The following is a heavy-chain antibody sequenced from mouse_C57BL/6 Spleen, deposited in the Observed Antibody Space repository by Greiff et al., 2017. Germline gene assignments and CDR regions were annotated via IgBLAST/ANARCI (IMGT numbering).Heavy chain of an antibody. CDR1: GYAFSSYW. CDR2: IYPGDGDT. V-gene: IGHV1-80*01. Sequence: QVQLKQSGAELVKPGASVKISCKASGYAFSSYWMNWVKQRPGKGLEWIGQIYPGDGDTNYNGKFKGKATLTADKSSSTAYMQLSSLTSEDSAVYFCARSESLYAMDYWGQGTSVTVSS. CDR3: ARSESLYAMDY. J-gene: IGHJ4*01.